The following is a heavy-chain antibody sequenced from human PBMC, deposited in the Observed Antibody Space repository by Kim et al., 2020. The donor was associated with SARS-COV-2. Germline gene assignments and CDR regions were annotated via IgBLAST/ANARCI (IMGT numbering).Heavy chain of an antibody. D-gene: IGHD3-9*01. V-gene: IGHV1-3*01. CDR3: ARSTLTGYTFDY. J-gene: IGHJ4*02. Sequence: KYSQKFQGRVTITRDTSASTAYMELSSLRSEDTAVYYCARSTLTGYTFDYWGQGTLVTVSS.